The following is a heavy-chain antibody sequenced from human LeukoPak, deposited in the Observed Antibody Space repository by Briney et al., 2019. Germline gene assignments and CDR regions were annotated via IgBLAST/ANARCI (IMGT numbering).Heavy chain of an antibody. CDR3: VKDDFDPGYCSGGSCLYGLDV. V-gene: IGHV3-30*18. CDR1: GFTFSRYG. Sequence: GGSLRLSCAASGFTFSRYGMHWVRQAPGKGPEWMAVISSDGNKKYYIDSVKGRFTISRDNSKNTLYLQMNSLRGEDTAVYYCVKDDFDPGYCSGGSCLYGLDVWGQGTTVTVSS. D-gene: IGHD2-15*01. CDR2: ISSDGNKK. J-gene: IGHJ6*02.